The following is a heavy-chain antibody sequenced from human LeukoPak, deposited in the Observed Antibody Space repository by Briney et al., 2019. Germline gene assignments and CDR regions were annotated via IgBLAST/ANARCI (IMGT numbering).Heavy chain of an antibody. CDR3: ARRGADDYGDYGFDF. CDR2: IFYRGST. Sequence: SSETLSLTCTVSGGSISSYYWTWIRQPPGKGLEWIGYIFYRGSTNYNPSPKSRVTISVDTSKNQFSLKLNSVTAADTAVYYCARRGADDYGDYGFDFWGQGTLVTVSS. J-gene: IGHJ4*02. V-gene: IGHV4-59*08. CDR1: GGSISSYY. D-gene: IGHD4-17*01.